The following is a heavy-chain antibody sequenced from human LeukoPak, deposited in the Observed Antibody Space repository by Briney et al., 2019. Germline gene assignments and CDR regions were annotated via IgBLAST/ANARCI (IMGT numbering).Heavy chain of an antibody. CDR3: ARDHPTPNTGYMDV. Sequence: PSETLSLTCTVSGGSISSGSYYWSWIRQPAGKGLEWIGRLYTSGSTNYNPSLKSRATISVDTSENQFSLNLNSVTAADTAVYYCARDHPTPNTGYMDVWGKGTTVTVSS. CDR1: GGSISSGSYY. D-gene: IGHD1-1*01. V-gene: IGHV4-61*02. J-gene: IGHJ6*03. CDR2: LYTSGST.